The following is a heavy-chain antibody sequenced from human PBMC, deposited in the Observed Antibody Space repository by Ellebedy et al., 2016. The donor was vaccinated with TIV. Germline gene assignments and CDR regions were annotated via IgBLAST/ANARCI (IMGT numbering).Heavy chain of an antibody. CDR2: IHYSGSA. CDR3: ARDTSGTTRNWFDP. Sequence: SETLSLXCTISGDSVTNSAYYWSWIRQPPGKGLEWIGSIHYSGSAYYNPSPKSRVTASVDTSKNQFSLRLRYVTAADTAMYYCARDTSGTTRNWFDPWGQGALVTVSS. J-gene: IGHJ5*02. D-gene: IGHD1-1*01. V-gene: IGHV4-39*07. CDR1: GDSVTNSAYY.